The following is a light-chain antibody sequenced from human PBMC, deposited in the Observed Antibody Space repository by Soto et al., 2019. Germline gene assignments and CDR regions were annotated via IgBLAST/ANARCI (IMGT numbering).Light chain of an antibody. CDR2: HDT. CDR1: KLGDKY. J-gene: IGLJ2*01. Sequence: SYELTQPPSVSVSPGQTASITCSGDKLGDKYVSWYHQKPGQSPVLVIYHDTKRPSGIPERFSGSNSGTTATLTLSGTQTMDEADYYCQAWDSSTAVVFGGGTKVTVL. V-gene: IGLV3-1*01. CDR3: QAWDSSTAVV.